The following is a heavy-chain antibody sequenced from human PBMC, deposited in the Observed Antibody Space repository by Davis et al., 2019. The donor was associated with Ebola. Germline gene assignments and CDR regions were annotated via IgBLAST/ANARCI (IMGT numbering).Heavy chain of an antibody. CDR2: IGAAGDT. CDR3: AREGYCSGGSCYDGDYYYYYGMDV. D-gene: IGHD2-15*01. Sequence: PGGPLRLSCAASGFTFSNYDMHWVRQTSGKGLEWVSVIGAAGDTYYSDSVKGRFTISRENAKSSLYLQMNSLRVEDTAVYYCAREGYCSGGSCYDGDYYYYYGMDVWGQGATVTVSS. V-gene: IGHV3-13*01. CDR1: GFTFSNYD. J-gene: IGHJ6*02.